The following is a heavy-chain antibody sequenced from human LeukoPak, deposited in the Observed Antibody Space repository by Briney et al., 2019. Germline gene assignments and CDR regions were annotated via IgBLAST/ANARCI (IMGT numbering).Heavy chain of an antibody. D-gene: IGHD3-10*01. Sequence: HPGRSLRLSCAASGFTFSSYGMHWVRQAPGKGLDWVAVIWYDGSNIYHGDSVEGRFTVSRDNSKNTLYLQMNSLRAEDTAVYYCAKDRDGSGSNRDFFDYWGQGTLVTVSS. CDR3: AKDRDGSGSNRDFFDY. CDR1: GFTFSSYG. J-gene: IGHJ4*02. V-gene: IGHV3-33*06. CDR2: IWYDGSNI.